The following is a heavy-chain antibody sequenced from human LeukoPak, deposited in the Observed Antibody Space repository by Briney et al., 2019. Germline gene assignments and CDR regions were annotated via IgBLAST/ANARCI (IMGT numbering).Heavy chain of an antibody. V-gene: IGHV3-30*02. CDR1: GFTFSSYA. CDR3: AGVDSRPFYYYMDV. CDR2: IRYDGSNK. J-gene: IGHJ6*03. D-gene: IGHD2-15*01. Sequence: PGGSLRLSCAASGFTFSSYAMSWVRQAPGKGLEWVAFIRYDGSNKYYADSVKGRFTISRDNSKNTLYLQMNSLRAEDTAVYYCAGVDSRPFYYYMDVWGKGTTVTVSS.